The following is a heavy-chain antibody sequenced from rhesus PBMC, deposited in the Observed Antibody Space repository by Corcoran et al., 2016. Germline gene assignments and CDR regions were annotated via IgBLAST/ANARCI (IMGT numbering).Heavy chain of an antibody. J-gene: IGHJ4*01. CDR3: ARRWAAAGSFDY. D-gene: IGHD6-25*01. V-gene: IGHV4-99*01. CDR1: GYSISRGYY. CDR2: IGGSSGST. Sequence: QVQLQESGPGLVKPSETLSLTCAVSGYSISRGYYWGWIRQPPGKGLEWIGYIGGSSGSTYYNPSLKSRVTISKDTSKNQFSLKLSSVTAADTAVYYCARRWAAAGSFDYWGQGVLVTVSS.